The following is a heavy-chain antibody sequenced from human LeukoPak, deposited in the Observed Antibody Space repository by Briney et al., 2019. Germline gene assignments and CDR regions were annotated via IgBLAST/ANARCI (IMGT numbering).Heavy chain of an antibody. CDR2: INHSGNT. CDR1: GGSFSGDY. D-gene: IGHD3-10*01. J-gene: IGHJ4*02. V-gene: IGHV4-34*01. CDR3: ARGLRPYYSLGPGEY. Sequence: SETLSLTCAVYGGSFSGDYWSWIRQPPGKGLEWIGEINHSGNTNYNPSLKSRVTMSVDTSKNQFSLKLSSVTAADTAVYYCARGLRPYYSLGPGEYWGQGTLVTVSS.